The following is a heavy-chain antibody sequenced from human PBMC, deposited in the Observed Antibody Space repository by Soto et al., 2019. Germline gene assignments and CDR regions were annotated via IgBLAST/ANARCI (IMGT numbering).Heavy chain of an antibody. CDR3: AKDAFDI. CDR1: GGSISSF. Sequence: SETLSLTCTVSGGSISSFWSWIRQPPGKGLEWIGYIYNAGTTKYNPSLNSRVTISVDTSKNQVSLKLTSVSAADTAVYYCAKDAFDIWGQGTMVTVSS. CDR2: IYNAGTT. V-gene: IGHV4-4*08. J-gene: IGHJ3*02.